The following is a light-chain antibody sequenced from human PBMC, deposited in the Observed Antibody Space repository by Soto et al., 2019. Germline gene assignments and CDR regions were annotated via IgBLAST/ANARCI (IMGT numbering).Light chain of an antibody. CDR3: QQSYSTPIT. CDR1: QSISSY. Sequence: DIQMTQSPSSLSASVGDRVTITCRASQSISSYLNWYQQKPGKAPKLLIYAASSFQSGVPSRFSGSGSGTDFTLTISSLQHEDFENYYCQQSYSTPITFGGGTKVEIK. CDR2: AAS. J-gene: IGKJ4*01. V-gene: IGKV1-39*01.